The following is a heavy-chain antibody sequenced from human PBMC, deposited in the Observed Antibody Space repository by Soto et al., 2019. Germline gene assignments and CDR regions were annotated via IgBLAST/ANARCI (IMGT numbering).Heavy chain of an antibody. V-gene: IGHV4-39*01. CDR2: IYYSGST. Sequence: SETLSLTCTVSGGSISSSSYYWGWIRQPPGKGLEWTGSIYYSGSTYYNPSLKSRVTISVDTSKNQFSLKLSSVTAADTAVYYCARHPYSSSWRLMWYFDYWGQGTLVTVSS. D-gene: IGHD6-13*01. CDR3: ARHPYSSSWRLMWYFDY. J-gene: IGHJ4*02. CDR1: GGSISSSSYY.